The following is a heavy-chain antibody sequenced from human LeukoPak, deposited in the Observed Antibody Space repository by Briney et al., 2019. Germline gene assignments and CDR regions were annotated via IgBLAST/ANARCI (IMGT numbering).Heavy chain of an antibody. CDR2: IYHSGSLYDSGST. D-gene: IGHD6-13*01. J-gene: IGHJ4*02. CDR3: ARNYSKSPGGLKYFDY. CDR1: GSSISGGYY. V-gene: IGHV4-30-2*03. Sequence: SETLSLTCAVSGSSISGGYYWAWIRQPPGKGLEWIGSIYHSGSLYDSGSTYYNPSLKSRVTISADTSRNQFSLKLKFVTAADTAVYYCARNYSKSPGGLKYFDYWGQGSLVTVSS.